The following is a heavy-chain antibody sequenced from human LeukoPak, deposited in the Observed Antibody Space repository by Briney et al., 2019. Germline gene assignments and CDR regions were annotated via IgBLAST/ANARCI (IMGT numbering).Heavy chain of an antibody. V-gene: IGHV1-2*04. CDR1: GYTFTGYY. CDR2: INPNSGGT. D-gene: IGHD4-17*01. Sequence: ASVKVSCKASGYTFTGYYMHWVRQAPGQGLEWMGWINPNSGGTNYAQKFQGWVTMTRDTSISTACMELSRLRSDDTAVYYCARGGDYGDCVIDYWGQGTLVTVSS. CDR3: ARGGDYGDCVIDY. J-gene: IGHJ4*02.